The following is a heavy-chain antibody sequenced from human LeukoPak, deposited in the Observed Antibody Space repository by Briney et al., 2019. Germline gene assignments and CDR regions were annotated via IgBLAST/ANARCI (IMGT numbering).Heavy chain of an antibody. Sequence: GGSLRLSCAASGFTFTTYDMHWVRQATGKGLQWVSAIGTTGDTYYPGSVKGRFTISRENAKNSLYLQMNSLRAGDTAVYYCARDRGGGHMDVWGKGTTVTISS. V-gene: IGHV3-13*01. CDR1: GFTFTTYD. CDR2: IGTTGDT. CDR3: ARDRGGGHMDV. D-gene: IGHD2-15*01. J-gene: IGHJ6*03.